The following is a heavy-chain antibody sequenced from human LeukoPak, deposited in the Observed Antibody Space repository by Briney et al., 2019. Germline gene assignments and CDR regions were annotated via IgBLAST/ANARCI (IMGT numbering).Heavy chain of an antibody. CDR3: ARESHYDSSASVGY. Sequence: GGSLRLCCAASGFTFSSYGMHWVRQATGKGLEWVAVIWYDGSNKYYADSVKGRFTISRDNSKNTLYLQMNSLRAEDTAVYYCARESHYDSSASVGYWGQGTLVTVSS. CDR2: IWYDGSNK. V-gene: IGHV3-33*01. D-gene: IGHD3-22*01. CDR1: GFTFSSYG. J-gene: IGHJ4*02.